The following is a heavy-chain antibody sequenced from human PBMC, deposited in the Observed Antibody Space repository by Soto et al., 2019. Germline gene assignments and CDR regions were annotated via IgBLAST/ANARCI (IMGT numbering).Heavy chain of an antibody. D-gene: IGHD3-16*02. CDR3: ARDAKKYYDYIWGSYRPYYFDY. Sequence: ASVKVSCKASGYTFTSYYMHWVRQAPGQGLEWMGIINPSGGSTSYAQKFQGRVTMTRDTSTSTVYMELSSLRSEDTAVYYCARDAKKYYDYIWGSYRPYYFDYWGQGTLVTVSS. CDR1: GYTFTSYY. J-gene: IGHJ4*02. CDR2: INPSGGST. V-gene: IGHV1-46*03.